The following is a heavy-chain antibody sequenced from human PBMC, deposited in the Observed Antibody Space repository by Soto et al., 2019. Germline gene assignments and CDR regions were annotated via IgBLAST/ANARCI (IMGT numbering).Heavy chain of an antibody. V-gene: IGHV4-31*03. CDR2: IYYSGST. D-gene: IGHD3-16*01. CDR3: AREVESWGFYETYGMDV. J-gene: IGHJ6*02. Sequence: SETLSLTCTVSGGSISSGGYYWSWIRQHPGKGLEWIGYIYYSGSTYYNPSLKSRVTISVDTSKNQFSLKLSSVTAADTAVYYCAREVESWGFYETYGMDVWGQGTTVTVSS. CDR1: GGSISSGGYY.